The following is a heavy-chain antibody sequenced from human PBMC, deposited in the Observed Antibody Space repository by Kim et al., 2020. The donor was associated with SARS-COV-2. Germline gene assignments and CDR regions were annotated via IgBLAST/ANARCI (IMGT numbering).Heavy chain of an antibody. CDR1: GFTFSSYG. Sequence: GGSLRLSCAASGFTFSSYGMHWVRQAPGKGLEWVAVISYDGSNKYYADSVKGRFTISRDNSKNTLYLQMNSLRAEDTAVYYCAKDLRYYYDSSGYYGYYYHDMEVWGQGTTVTVTS. V-gene: IGHV3-30*18. D-gene: IGHD3-22*01. CDR2: ISYDGSNK. CDR3: AKDLRYYYDSSGYYGYYYHDMEV. J-gene: IGHJ6*02.